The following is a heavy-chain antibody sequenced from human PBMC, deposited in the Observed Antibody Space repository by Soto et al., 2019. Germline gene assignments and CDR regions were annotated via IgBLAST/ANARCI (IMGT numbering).Heavy chain of an antibody. CDR3: ARMRPTEDTYGYYYYLDY. Sequence: SGPTLVNPTQTLTLTCTCSGFSLSTSGVSVGWIRQPPGKALEWLALIYWDDDTRYSTSLKTRLTISKDTSKNQVVLTMTNMDPVDTATYYCARMRPTEDTYGYYYYLDYWGQGTPVTVSS. CDR1: GFSLSTSGVS. J-gene: IGHJ4*02. D-gene: IGHD3-22*01. V-gene: IGHV2-5*02. CDR2: IYWDDDT.